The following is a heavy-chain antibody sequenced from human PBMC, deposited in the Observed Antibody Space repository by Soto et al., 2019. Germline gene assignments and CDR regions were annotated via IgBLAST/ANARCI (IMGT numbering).Heavy chain of an antibody. V-gene: IGHV3-23*01. J-gene: IGHJ4*02. CDR1: GFTFSSYA. D-gene: IGHD3-22*01. CDR3: AKDRAYYDSSGYPKYFDY. CDR2: ISGSGGST. Sequence: GGSLRLSCAASGFTFSSYAMSWVRQAPGKGLEWVSAISGSGGSTYYADSVKGRFTISRDNSKNTLYLQMNSLRAEDTAVYYCAKDRAYYDSSGYPKYFDYWGQGTLVTVSS.